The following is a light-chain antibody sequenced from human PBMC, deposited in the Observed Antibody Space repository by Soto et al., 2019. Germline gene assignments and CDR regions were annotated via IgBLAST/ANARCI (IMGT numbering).Light chain of an antibody. CDR3: VVWDGGLSAVV. J-gene: IGLJ2*01. CDR2: DND. CDR1: SSNIGNNY. Sequence: QSVLTQPPSVSAVAGQKVTISCSGSSSNIGNNYVSWYQQLPVTSPKLLIYDNDKRPSGIPDRFSGSKSGTSATLGITGLQTGDEADYYCVVWDGGLSAVVFGGGTKLTVL. V-gene: IGLV1-51*01.